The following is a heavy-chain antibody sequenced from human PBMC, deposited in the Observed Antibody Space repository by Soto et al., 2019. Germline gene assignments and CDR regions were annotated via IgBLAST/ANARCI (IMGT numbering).Heavy chain of an antibody. D-gene: IGHD6-6*01. CDR1: GGTFSSYA. J-gene: IGHJ6*02. CDR3: ARDEVAARLPYYYYGMDV. V-gene: IGHV1-69*13. Sequence: SVKVSCKASGGTFSSYAISWVRQAPGQGLEWMGGIIPIFGTANYAQKFQGRVTITADESTSTAYMELNSLRSEDTAVYYCARDEVAARLPYYYYGMDVWGQGTTVTVSS. CDR2: IIPIFGTA.